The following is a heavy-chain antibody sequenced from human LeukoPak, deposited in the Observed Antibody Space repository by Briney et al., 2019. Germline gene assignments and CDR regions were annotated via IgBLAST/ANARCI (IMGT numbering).Heavy chain of an antibody. CDR2: ISWNSGNI. CDR1: GFTFSSYA. Sequence: QPGGSLRLSCAASGFTFSSYAMHWVRQGPGKGLEWVSGISWNSGNIGYADSVKGRFTISRDNAKNSLYLQMNSLRAEDMALYYCAKDSGGYLRAFDIWGQGTMVTVSS. V-gene: IGHV3-9*03. D-gene: IGHD1-26*01. CDR3: AKDSGGYLRAFDI. J-gene: IGHJ3*02.